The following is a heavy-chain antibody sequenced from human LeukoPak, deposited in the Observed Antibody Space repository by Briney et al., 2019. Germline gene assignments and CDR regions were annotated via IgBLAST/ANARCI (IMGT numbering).Heavy chain of an antibody. CDR2: INHSGST. CDR3: ARSFWSGYYTYFDY. V-gene: IGHV4-34*01. D-gene: IGHD3-3*01. J-gene: IGHJ4*02. CDR1: GGSFSGYY. Sequence: PSETLSLTCAVYGGSFSGYYWSWLRRPPGKGLEWIGEINHSGSTNYNPSLKSRVTISVDTSKNQFSLKLSSVTAADTAVYYCARSFWSGYYTYFDYWGQGTLVTVSS.